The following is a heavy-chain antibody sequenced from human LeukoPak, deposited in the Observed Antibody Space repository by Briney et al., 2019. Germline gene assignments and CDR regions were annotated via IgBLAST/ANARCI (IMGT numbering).Heavy chain of an antibody. J-gene: IGHJ6*03. V-gene: IGHV4-59*12. CDR3: ARVGYSYPINDWSRTGLGAYPTKYHYYMDV. CDR2: IYYSGVT. D-gene: IGHD5-18*01. Sequence: SETLSLTCTVSGASLSTYYWSWIRLPPGKGLEWIGSIYYSGVTNFNPSLQRRVAMSVDTSRNLFSLKLSSVTAADTAVYYCARVGYSYPINDWSRTGLGAYPTKYHYYMDVWGKGTTVTVSS. CDR1: GASLSTYY.